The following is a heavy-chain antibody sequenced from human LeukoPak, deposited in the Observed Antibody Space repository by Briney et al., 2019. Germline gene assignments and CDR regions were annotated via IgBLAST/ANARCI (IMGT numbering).Heavy chain of an antibody. CDR3: ARELVEPLRDSGSYKYYYYYYGMDV. CDR1: GGSISSSNW. Sequence: SETLSLTCAVSGGSISSSNWWSWVRQPPGKGLEWIGEIYHSGSTNYNPSLKSRVTISVDKSKNQFSLKLSSVTPEDTAVYYCARELVEPLRDSGSYKYYYYYYGMDVWGQGTTVTVSS. V-gene: IGHV4-4*02. D-gene: IGHD3-10*01. J-gene: IGHJ6*02. CDR2: IYHSGST.